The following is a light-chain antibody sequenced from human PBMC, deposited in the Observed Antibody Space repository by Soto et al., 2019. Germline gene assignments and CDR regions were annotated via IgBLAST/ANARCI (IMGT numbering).Light chain of an antibody. J-gene: IGKJ1*01. CDR1: QSVSSSY. Sequence: EIVLTQSPDTLSLSPRERATLSCRASQSVSSSYLAWYQQTPGQAPRLLIYGTSNRATGIPDRFSGSGSGTDFTLTFSRLEPEDFAVYYCQQYGNSRWTFGQGTKV. CDR2: GTS. CDR3: QQYGNSRWT. V-gene: IGKV3-20*01.